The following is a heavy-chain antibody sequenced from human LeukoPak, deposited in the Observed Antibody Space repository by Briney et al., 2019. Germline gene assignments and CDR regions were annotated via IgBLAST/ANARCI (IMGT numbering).Heavy chain of an antibody. D-gene: IGHD2-21*01. Sequence: GGSLRLSCAASGFTFSSYGMHWVRQAPGKGLEWVAFIRYDGSNKYYADSVKGRFTISRDNSKNTLYLQMNSLRAEDTAVYYCAKEHIVVVIAHIDYWGQGTLVTVSS. CDR1: GFTFSSYG. V-gene: IGHV3-30*02. CDR2: IRYDGSNK. J-gene: IGHJ4*02. CDR3: AKEHIVVVIAHIDY.